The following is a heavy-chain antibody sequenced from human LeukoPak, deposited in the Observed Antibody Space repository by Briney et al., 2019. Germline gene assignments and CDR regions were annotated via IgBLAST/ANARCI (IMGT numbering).Heavy chain of an antibody. D-gene: IGHD3-22*01. CDR2: ITSNGGST. CDR3: AKQSLYDSSGHFHY. V-gene: IGHV3-64*04. Sequence: GGSLRLSCSASGFTFSTNSMHWVRQAPGKGLEFVSAITSNGGSTYYADSVRGRFTISRDNSKNTLFLRMNSLRAEDTAVYFCAKQSLYDSSGHFHYWGQGTLVTVSS. J-gene: IGHJ4*02. CDR1: GFTFSTNS.